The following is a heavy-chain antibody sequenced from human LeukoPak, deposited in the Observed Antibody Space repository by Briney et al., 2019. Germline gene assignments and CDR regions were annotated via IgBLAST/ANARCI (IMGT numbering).Heavy chain of an antibody. Sequence: SETLSLTCTVSGGSVSSGSYDWSWIRQPPGKGLEWIGNVYYSGSTTYNPSLKSRVTMSVDRSNNQFSLRLSSVTAADTAMYYCARDSRCSGGSCHRYFYGMDVWGHGTTVTVSS. CDR1: GGSVSSGSYD. J-gene: IGHJ6*02. CDR2: VYYSGST. CDR3: ARDSRCSGGSCHRYFYGMDV. V-gene: IGHV4-61*01. D-gene: IGHD2-15*01.